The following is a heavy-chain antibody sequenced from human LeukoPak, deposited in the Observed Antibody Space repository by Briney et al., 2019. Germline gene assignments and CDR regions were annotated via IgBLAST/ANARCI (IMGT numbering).Heavy chain of an antibody. D-gene: IGHD5-18*01. CDR3: AKVRDTAMVTDYYYMDV. J-gene: IGHJ6*03. CDR2: IRYDGSNK. V-gene: IGHV3-30*02. Sequence: GGSLRLSCAASGFTFSSYGMHWVRQAPGKGLEWVAFIRYDGSNKYYADSVKGRFTISRDNSKNTLYLQMNSLRAEDTAVYSCAKVRDTAMVTDYYYMDVWGKGTTVTISS. CDR1: GFTFSSYG.